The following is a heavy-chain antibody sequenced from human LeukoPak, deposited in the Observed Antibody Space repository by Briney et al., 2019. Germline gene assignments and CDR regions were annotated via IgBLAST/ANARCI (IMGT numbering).Heavy chain of an antibody. CDR1: GGTFSSYA. CDR3: ARTTVVNGNWFDP. Sequence: SVKVSCKASGGTFSSYAISWVRQAPGQGREWMGRIIPIFGTANYAQKFQGRVTITTDESTSTAYMELSSLRSEDTAVYYCARTTVVNGNWFDPWGQGTLVTVSS. D-gene: IGHD4-23*01. V-gene: IGHV1-69*05. J-gene: IGHJ5*02. CDR2: IIPIFGTA.